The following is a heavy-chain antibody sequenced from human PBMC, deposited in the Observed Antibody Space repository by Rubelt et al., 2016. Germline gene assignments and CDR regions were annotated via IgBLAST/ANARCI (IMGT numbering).Heavy chain of an antibody. Sequence: QVQLQQWGAGLLKPSETLSLTCAVYGGSFSGYYCTWIRQPPGKGLEWIGEIHPSGSTNYNPSLKSRVTISADTSKNQFSLNLNSVPAADTAVYYCARGLDSTKTGADWGQGTLVTVSS. CDR2: IHPSGST. CDR1: GGSFSGYY. J-gene: IGHJ4*02. V-gene: IGHV4-34*01. D-gene: IGHD2-15*01. CDR3: ARGLDSTKTGAD.